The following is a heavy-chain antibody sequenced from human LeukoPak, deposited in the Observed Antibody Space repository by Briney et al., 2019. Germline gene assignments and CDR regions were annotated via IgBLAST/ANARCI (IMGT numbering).Heavy chain of an antibody. CDR2: ISSSGSTI. V-gene: IGHV3-48*03. Sequence: GGSLRLSCAASGFTFSSYEMNWVRQAPGKGLEWVSYISSSGSTIYYADSVKGRFTISRDDAKNSLYLQMNSLRAEDTAVYYCARETAAWGFDPWGQGTLVTVSS. CDR1: GFTFSSYE. J-gene: IGHJ5*02. CDR3: ARETAAWGFDP. D-gene: IGHD6-13*01.